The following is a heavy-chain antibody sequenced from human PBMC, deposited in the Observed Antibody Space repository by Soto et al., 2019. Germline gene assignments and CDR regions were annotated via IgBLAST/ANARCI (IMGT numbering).Heavy chain of an antibody. V-gene: IGHV1-18*01. CDR2: ISAYNGNT. CDR3: ARDSYDYGVNGWFDP. J-gene: IGHJ5*02. D-gene: IGHD4-17*01. CDR1: GYTFTSYG. Sequence: ASVKVSCKASGYTFTSYGISWVRQAPGQGLEWMGWISAYNGNTNYAQKLQGRVTMTTDTSTSTAYMELRSLGTYDTAVYYCARDSYDYGVNGWFDPWGQGTLVTVSS.